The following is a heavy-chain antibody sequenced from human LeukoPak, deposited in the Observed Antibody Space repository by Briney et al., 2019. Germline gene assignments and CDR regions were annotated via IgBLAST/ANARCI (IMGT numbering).Heavy chain of an antibody. V-gene: IGHV4-61*08. Sequence: SETLSLTCTVSGGSISSGGCYCSWIRQPPGKGLEWIGEINHSGSTNYNPSLKSRVTISVDTSKNQFSLKLSSVTAADTAVYYCAREGVWSSSWYDRRLNWFDPWGQGTLVTVSS. D-gene: IGHD6-13*01. CDR3: AREGVWSSSWYDRRLNWFDP. J-gene: IGHJ5*02. CDR2: INHSGST. CDR1: GGSISSGGCY.